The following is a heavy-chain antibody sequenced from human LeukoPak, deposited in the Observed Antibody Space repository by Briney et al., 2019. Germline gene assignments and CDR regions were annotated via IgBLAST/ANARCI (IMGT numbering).Heavy chain of an antibody. J-gene: IGHJ4*02. CDR2: IHPSGGNP. CDR3: ARDCSSTACQGPVLDF. V-gene: IGHV1-46*01. D-gene: IGHD6-13*01. CDR1: GYTFTSHY. Sequence: ASVKVSCKASGYTFTSHYVHWVRQAPGQRLEWMGIIHPSGGNPRSTENFQGRVTMTRDTSTSTVYLELRSLTSQDTAVYYCARDCSSTACQGPVLDFWGQGTLVTVSS.